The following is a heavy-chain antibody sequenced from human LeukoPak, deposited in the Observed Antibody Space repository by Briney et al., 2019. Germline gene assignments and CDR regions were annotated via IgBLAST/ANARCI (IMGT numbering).Heavy chain of an antibody. J-gene: IGHJ4*02. CDR3: ATSNDAKIAPFDH. Sequence: SEPLSLPCTVSGVSMSAYQWSWVRQSPAKGLEWIGCINTKGETSYNPSLKSRVTTSVDTSKSQFSLRLTSVTAADTAVYYCATSNDAKIAPFDHWGQGAPVTVSS. CDR2: INTKGET. CDR1: GVSMSAYQ. V-gene: IGHV4-4*09. D-gene: IGHD2-8*01.